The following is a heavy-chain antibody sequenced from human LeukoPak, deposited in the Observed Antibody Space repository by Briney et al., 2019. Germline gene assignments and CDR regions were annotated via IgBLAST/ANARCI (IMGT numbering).Heavy chain of an antibody. J-gene: IGHJ4*02. D-gene: IGHD6-6*01. V-gene: IGHV4-39*01. CDR3: ARSAPIAARPQNFDY. CDR2: IYNGEST. CDR1: GGSITSSSYY. Sequence: SETLSLTCTVSGGSITSSSYYWGWIRQPPGKGLEWIGNIYNGESTYYNPSLKSRLTISVDTSKNQFSLKLRSVTAADTAVYFCARSAPIAARPQNFDYWGQGTLVTVSS.